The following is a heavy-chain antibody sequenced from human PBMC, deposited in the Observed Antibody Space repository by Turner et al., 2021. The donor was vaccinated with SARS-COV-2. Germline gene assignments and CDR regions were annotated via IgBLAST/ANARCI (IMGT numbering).Heavy chain of an antibody. CDR3: ASSLPAPGGVPGRLNY. J-gene: IGHJ4*02. CDR1: GYTFTSFY. CDR2: INPSGGST. V-gene: IGHV1-46*01. Sequence: QVQLVQSGAEVEKPGASVKASCKASGYTFTSFYMPWVRQAPGQGLEWMGIINPSGGSTNYAQKCQGRVTMTSDTTTSTVYMGLSSLRSEDSAVYYCASSLPAPGGVPGRLNYWSQGALVTVSS. D-gene: IGHD2-8*02.